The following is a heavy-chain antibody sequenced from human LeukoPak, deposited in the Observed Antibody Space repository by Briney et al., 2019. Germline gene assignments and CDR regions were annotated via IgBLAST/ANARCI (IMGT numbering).Heavy chain of an antibody. CDR2: IYYSGST. CDR3: ARLDSSSWYYFDY. V-gene: IGHV4-31*03. D-gene: IGHD6-13*01. J-gene: IGHJ4*02. Sequence: PSQTLSLTCTVSGGSISSGGYYWSWIRQHPGKGLEWIGYIYYSGSTYYNPSLKSRVTISVDTSKNQFSLKLSSVIAADTAVYYCARLDSSSWYYFDYWGQGTLVTVSS. CDR1: GGSISSGGYY.